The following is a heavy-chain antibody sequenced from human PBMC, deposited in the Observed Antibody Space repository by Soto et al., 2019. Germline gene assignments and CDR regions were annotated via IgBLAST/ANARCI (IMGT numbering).Heavy chain of an antibody. Sequence: GGSLRLSCAASGFTFSSYDMHWVRQATGKGLEWVSAIGTAGDTYYPGSVKGRFTITRENAKNSLYLQMNSMRAGDTAVYYCARCVGCSGGSCYVGDAFDIWGQGTMVTVSS. CDR3: ARCVGCSGGSCYVGDAFDI. J-gene: IGHJ3*02. CDR2: IGTAGDT. V-gene: IGHV3-13*01. CDR1: GFTFSSYD. D-gene: IGHD2-15*01.